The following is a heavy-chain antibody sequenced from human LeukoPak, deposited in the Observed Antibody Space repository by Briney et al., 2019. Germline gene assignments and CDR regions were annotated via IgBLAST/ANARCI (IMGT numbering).Heavy chain of an antibody. J-gene: IGHJ4*02. D-gene: IGHD5-12*01. Sequence: ASVKVSCKAPGYTFTYYGISWVRQAPGQGLEWLGWVNSYNDDTNYAQKFQGRVTMTTDTSTSTAYMERRSLRSDDTAVYYCVRDGDAGYDSFDYWGQGTLVTVSS. CDR2: VNSYNDDT. CDR3: VRDGDAGYDSFDY. CDR1: GYTFTYYG. V-gene: IGHV1-18*04.